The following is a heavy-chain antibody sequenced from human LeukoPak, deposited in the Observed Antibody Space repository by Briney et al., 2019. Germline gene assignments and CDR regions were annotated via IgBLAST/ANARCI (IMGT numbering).Heavy chain of an antibody. CDR1: GFTFSDYY. J-gene: IGHJ5*02. D-gene: IGHD3-22*01. CDR2: ISSSGSTI. V-gene: IGHV3-11*01. CDR3: ARVGMPYYYDSSDWFDP. Sequence: GGSLRLSCAASGFTFSDYYMSWIRQAPGKGLEWVSYISSSGSTIYYADSVKGRFTISRDNAKNSLYLQMNSLRAEDTAVYYCARVGMPYYYDSSDWFDPWGQGTLVTVSS.